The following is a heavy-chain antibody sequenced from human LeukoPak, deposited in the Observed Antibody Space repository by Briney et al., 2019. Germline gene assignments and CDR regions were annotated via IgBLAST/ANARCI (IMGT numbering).Heavy chain of an antibody. CDR3: ANGLTYYYDSGAFDI. CDR1: GFTFSSYA. Sequence: GGSLRLSCAASGFTFSSYAMSWVRQAPGKGLEWASAISGSGGSSYYADSVKGRFTISRDNSRNTLYLQMNSLRAEDTALYYCANGLTYYYDSGAFDIWGQGTMVIVSS. V-gene: IGHV3-23*01. J-gene: IGHJ3*02. CDR2: ISGSGGSS. D-gene: IGHD3-22*01.